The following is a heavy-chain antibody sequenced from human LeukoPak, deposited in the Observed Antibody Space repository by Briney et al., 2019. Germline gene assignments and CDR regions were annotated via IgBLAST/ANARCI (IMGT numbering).Heavy chain of an antibody. J-gene: IGHJ6*03. CDR2: MNPNSGYT. CDR3: ARSLSWTTQSYYYMYV. CDR1: GYSFTSYD. D-gene: IGHD3/OR15-3a*01. V-gene: IGHV1-8*01. Sequence: SVKVSCKASGYSFTSYDINWVRPAAGQGLEWMGWMNPNSGYTGYAQRLQGRVSMTMNTSITTAYMELSSLRSEDAAVYYCARSLSWTTQSYYYMYVWGKGTTVTVSS.